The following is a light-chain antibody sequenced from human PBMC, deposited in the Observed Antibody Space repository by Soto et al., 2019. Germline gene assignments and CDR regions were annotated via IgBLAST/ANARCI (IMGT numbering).Light chain of an antibody. J-gene: IGKJ3*01. CDR1: QDISNS. CDR2: AAS. CDR3: QNYKSAPLT. V-gene: IGKV1-27*01. Sequence: DIQMTQSPSSVSASVEDRVTITCRTSQDISNSLAWYQQKTGKVPNLLIFAASTLQSGVPSRFSGSGSGTDFTLTISSLQPEDVATYFCQNYKSAPLTFGPGTTVDI.